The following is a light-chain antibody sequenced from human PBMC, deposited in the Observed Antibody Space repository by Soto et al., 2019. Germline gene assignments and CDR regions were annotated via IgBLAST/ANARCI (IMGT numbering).Light chain of an antibody. CDR3: QQYANCPLS. CDR2: KTS. CDR1: QSVGTN. Sequence: EVVMTQSPATVSVSPGERTSLSCRASQSVGTNLGWYQQKPGQAPRLLISKTSTRATGVPARFSGSGSGTEFTLTISSLQSEDIAVYYCQQYANCPLSFGGGTKVDIK. J-gene: IGKJ4*01. V-gene: IGKV3-15*01.